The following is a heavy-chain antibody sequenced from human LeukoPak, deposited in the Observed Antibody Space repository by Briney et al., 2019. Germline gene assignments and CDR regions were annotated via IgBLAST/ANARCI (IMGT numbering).Heavy chain of an antibody. D-gene: IGHD5-24*01. J-gene: IGHJ4*02. Sequence: GGSLRLSCAASGFTLSNYAMHWVRQPAGEGLEWVSALGTAGDTFYPGSVKGRFTISRDNAKKSLFLQMNSLRAEDTAVYYCARQNTPHGNFDYWGQGALVTVSS. CDR1: GFTLSNYA. CDR3: ARQNTPHGNFDY. CDR2: LGTAGDT. V-gene: IGHV3-13*01.